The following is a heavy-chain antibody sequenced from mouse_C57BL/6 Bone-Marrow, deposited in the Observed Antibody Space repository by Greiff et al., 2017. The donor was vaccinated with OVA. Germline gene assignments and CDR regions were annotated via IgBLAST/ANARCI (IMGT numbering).Heavy chain of an antibody. CDR3: ARAASSGYSFAY. Sequence: EVQLVESGPGLVKPAQSLSLTCSVTGYSITSGYYWNWIRQFPGNKLEWMGYISDDGSNNYNQSLKNRITLTRDTSKNQFFLKLNSVTTEDTATYYCARAASSGYSFAYWGQGTLVTVSA. D-gene: IGHD3-2*02. CDR2: ISDDGSN. V-gene: IGHV3-6*01. J-gene: IGHJ3*01. CDR1: GYSITSGYY.